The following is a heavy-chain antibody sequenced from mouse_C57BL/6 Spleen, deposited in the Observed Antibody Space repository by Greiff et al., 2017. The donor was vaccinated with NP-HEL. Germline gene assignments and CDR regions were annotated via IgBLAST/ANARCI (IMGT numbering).Heavy chain of an antibody. D-gene: IGHD2-3*01. CDR2: ISSGSSTI. Sequence: EVKLMESGGGLVKPGGSLKLSCAASGFTFSDYGMHWVRQAPEKGLEWVAYISSGSSTIYYADTVKGRFTISRDNAKNTLFLQMTSLRSEDTAMYYCARQGDDGYAMDYWGQGTSVTVSS. J-gene: IGHJ4*01. CDR1: GFTFSDYG. V-gene: IGHV5-17*01. CDR3: ARQGDDGYAMDY.